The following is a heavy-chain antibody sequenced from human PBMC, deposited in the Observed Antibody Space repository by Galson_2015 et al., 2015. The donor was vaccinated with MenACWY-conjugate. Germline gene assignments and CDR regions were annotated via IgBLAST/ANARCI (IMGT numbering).Heavy chain of an antibody. CDR3: ARDDPPFCPNGVCPDYYHGMDV. Sequence: SVNVSCKASGGTFSRHAISWVRQAPGQGLEWMGGIIPIFGSSDYAQKFQGRVTITADESTSTVYMELSSLRPEDTGLYYCARDDPPFCPNGVCPDYYHGMDVWGPGTTVTVSS. CDR1: GGTFSRHA. J-gene: IGHJ6*02. V-gene: IGHV1-69*13. D-gene: IGHD2-8*01. CDR2: IIPIFGSS.